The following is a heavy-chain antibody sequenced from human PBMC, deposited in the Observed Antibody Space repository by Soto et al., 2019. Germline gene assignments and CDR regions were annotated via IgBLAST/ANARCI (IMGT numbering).Heavy chain of an antibody. CDR1: GYTFTSYG. CDR3: ARNFGVVILEGLGFNYYYYMDV. D-gene: IGHD3-3*01. J-gene: IGHJ6*03. V-gene: IGHV1-18*01. CDR2: ISAYNGNT. Sequence: ASVKVSCKASGYTFTSYGISWVRQAPGQGLEWMGWISAYNGNTNYAQKLQGRVTMTTDTSTSTAYMELRSLRSDDTAVYYCARNFGVVILEGLGFNYYYYMDVWGKGTTVTVSS.